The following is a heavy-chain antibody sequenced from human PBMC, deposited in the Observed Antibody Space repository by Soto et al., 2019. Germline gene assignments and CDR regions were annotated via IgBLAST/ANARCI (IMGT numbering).Heavy chain of an antibody. D-gene: IGHD2-2*01. V-gene: IGHV1-69*13. CDR1: GGTLSSYA. J-gene: IGHJ5*02. CDR2: IIPIFGRA. CDR3: TSCSSNICYFRS. Sequence: SVKVSCKASGGTLSSYAISWVRQAPGQGLEWMGGIIPIFGRASHAQKFQGRVTMTADESTSTVYLELSSLRSEDTAVYYCTSCSSNICYFRSWGQGTLVTVSS.